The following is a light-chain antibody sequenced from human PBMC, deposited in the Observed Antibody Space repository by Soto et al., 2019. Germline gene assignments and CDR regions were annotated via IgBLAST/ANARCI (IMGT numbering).Light chain of an antibody. V-gene: IGLV1-47*01. CDR3: AAWDDSLSGYV. CDR1: SSNIESNY. Sequence: QSVLTQPPSASGTPGQKVTFSCSGSSSNIESNYVYWYQHLPGTAPKLLIYRNSQRPSGVPDRFSGSKSGTSASLDISGLRSEDEADYYCAAWDDSLSGYVFGTGTKVTVL. J-gene: IGLJ1*01. CDR2: RNS.